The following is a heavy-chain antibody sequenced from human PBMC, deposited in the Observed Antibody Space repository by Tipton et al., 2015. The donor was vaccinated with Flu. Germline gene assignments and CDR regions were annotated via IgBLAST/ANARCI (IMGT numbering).Heavy chain of an antibody. CDR3: ARRDYSNYVSDPKSWFDP. CDR2: IHHSGST. CDR1: GGSISSNNW. V-gene: IGHV4-4*02. Sequence: TLSLTCTVSGGSISSNNWWSWVRQTPGKGLEWIGEIHHSGSTNYNPSLKSRVTISIDKSKNQFSLNLKSVTAGDMAVYYCARRDYSNYVSDPKSWFDPWGQGTLVAVSS. J-gene: IGHJ5*02. D-gene: IGHD4-11*01.